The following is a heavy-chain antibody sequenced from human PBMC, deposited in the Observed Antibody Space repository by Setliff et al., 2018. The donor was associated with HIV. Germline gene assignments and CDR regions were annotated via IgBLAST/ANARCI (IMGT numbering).Heavy chain of an antibody. CDR2: TIPIVGIP. CDR3: ARSTDSSSSDY. V-gene: IGHV1-69*10. CDR1: GGTFSRYA. D-gene: IGHD6-13*01. Sequence: SVKVSCKASGGTFSRYAIAWVRQAPGQGLEWMGGTIPIVGIPNYAQKFQGRVSITADKSAITAYMELSSLRSEDTAVYYCARSTDSSSSDYWGQGTLVTVSS. J-gene: IGHJ4*02.